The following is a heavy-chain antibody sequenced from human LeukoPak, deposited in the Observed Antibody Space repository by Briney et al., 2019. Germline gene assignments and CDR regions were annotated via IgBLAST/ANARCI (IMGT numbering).Heavy chain of an antibody. CDR2: INHSGST. CDR1: GGSFSGYY. V-gene: IGHV4-34*01. J-gene: IGHJ4*02. D-gene: IGHD6-13*01. CDR3: ARGTDHIAAANEAYYFDY. Sequence: PSETLSLTCAVYGGSFSGYYWSWIRQPPGKGLEWIGEINHSGSTNYNPSLKSRVTISVDTSKNQFSLKLSSVTAADTAVYYCARGTDHIAAANEAYYFDYWGQGTLVTVSS.